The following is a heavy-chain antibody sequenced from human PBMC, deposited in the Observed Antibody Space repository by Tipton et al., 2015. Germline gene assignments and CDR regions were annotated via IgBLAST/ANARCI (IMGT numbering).Heavy chain of an antibody. V-gene: IGHV4-59*07. CDR3: ARARGRHGGLFDS. J-gene: IGHJ4*02. D-gene: IGHD4-23*01. CDR2: IQYSGST. CDR1: SDSISKYY. Sequence: TLSLTCSVSSDSISKYYWSWIRQPPGKELEWIGYIQYSGSTNYNPSLKSRVTISVDTSKNQFSLEMRSVTATDTAVYYCARARGRHGGLFDSWGQGILVTVSS.